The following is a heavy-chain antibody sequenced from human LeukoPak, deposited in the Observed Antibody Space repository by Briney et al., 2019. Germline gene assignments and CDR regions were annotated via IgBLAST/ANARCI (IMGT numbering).Heavy chain of an antibody. Sequence: GASVKVSCKASGYTFTGYYMHWVRQAPGQGLEWMGWINPNSGGTNYAQKFQGRVTMTRDTSISTAYMELSRLRSDDTAVYYCARGGVYVTTPRRWFDPWGQGTLVTVSS. CDR1: GYTFTGYY. J-gene: IGHJ5*02. D-gene: IGHD3-16*01. CDR3: ARGGVYVTTPRRWFDP. CDR2: INPNSGGT. V-gene: IGHV1-2*02.